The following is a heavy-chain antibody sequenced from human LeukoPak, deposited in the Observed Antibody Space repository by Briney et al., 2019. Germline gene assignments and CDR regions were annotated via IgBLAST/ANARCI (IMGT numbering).Heavy chain of an antibody. Sequence: PSETLSLTCTVSGGSISSHYWSWIRQPPGKGLEWIGYIYYSGSTNYNPSLKSRVTISVDTSKNQFSLKLGSVTAADTAVYYCAREGGNYDSSGYYGMFDYWGQGTLVTVSS. V-gene: IGHV4-59*11. CDR2: IYYSGST. D-gene: IGHD3-22*01. CDR3: AREGGNYDSSGYYGMFDY. J-gene: IGHJ4*02. CDR1: GGSISSHY.